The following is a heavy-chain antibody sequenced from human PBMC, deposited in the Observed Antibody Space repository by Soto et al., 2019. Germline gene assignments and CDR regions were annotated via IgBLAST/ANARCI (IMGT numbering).Heavy chain of an antibody. V-gene: IGHV4-61*01. J-gene: IGHJ4*02. D-gene: IGHD1-20*01. Sequence: SETLSLTCTVSGGSVSSGSYYWSWIRQPPGKGLEWIGNIFHSGTTNYNASLRSRVSMSVDTPTNQFSLKLMSVTAADTAVYYCARVHITGPVHSWGQGNLVTSPQ. CDR2: IFHSGTT. CDR3: ARVHITGPVHS. CDR1: GGSVSSGSYY.